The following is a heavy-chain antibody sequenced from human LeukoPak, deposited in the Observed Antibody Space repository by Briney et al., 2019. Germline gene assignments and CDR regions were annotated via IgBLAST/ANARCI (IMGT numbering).Heavy chain of an antibody. V-gene: IGHV5-51*01. CDR2: IYPGDSDT. J-gene: IGHJ3*02. D-gene: IGHD6-13*01. CDR1: GYSFTSYW. Sequence: GESLKISCKGSGYSFTSYWIAWVRQMPGKGLEWMGIIYPGDSDTRYSPSFQGQVTISADKSISTTYLQWSSLKASDTAMYFCARRSAAAAAEAFDIWGQGTMVTVSS. CDR3: ARRSAAAAAEAFDI.